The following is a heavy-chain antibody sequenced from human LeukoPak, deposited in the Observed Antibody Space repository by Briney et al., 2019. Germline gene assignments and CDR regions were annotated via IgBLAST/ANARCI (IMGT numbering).Heavy chain of an antibody. CDR3: ARESKPSSQLLWRNPRRGYFDY. CDR1: GYTFTSYA. Sequence: ASVKVSCKASGYTFTSYAMNWVRQAPGQGLEWMGWINTNTGNPTYAQGFTGRFVFSLDTSVSTAYLQISSLKAEDTAVYYCARESKPSSQLLWRNPRRGYFDYWGQGTLVTVSS. CDR2: INTNTGNP. D-gene: IGHD2-2*01. V-gene: IGHV7-4-1*02. J-gene: IGHJ4*02.